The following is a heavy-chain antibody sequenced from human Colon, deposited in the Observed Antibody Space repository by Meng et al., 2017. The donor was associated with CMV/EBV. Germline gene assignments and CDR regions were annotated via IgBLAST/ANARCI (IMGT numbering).Heavy chain of an antibody. D-gene: IGHD2-21*01. J-gene: IGHJ6*02. Sequence: ASVKVSCKASGYTFTGYYMHWVRQAPGQGLEWMGWINPNSGGTNYAQKFQGRVTMTRDTSISTAYMELSRLRSDDTAVYYCARVFVDYYYYYYGMDVWGQGTTVTVSS. V-gene: IGHV1-2*02. CDR3: ARVFVDYYYYYYGMDV. CDR1: GYTFTGYY. CDR2: INPNSGGT.